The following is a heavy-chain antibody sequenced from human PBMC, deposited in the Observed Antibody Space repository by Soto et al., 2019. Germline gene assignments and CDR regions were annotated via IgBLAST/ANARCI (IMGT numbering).Heavy chain of an antibody. J-gene: IGHJ4*02. D-gene: IGHD3-22*01. CDR2: INHSGST. CDR3: ARGRSGYASDY. CDR1: GGSFSGYY. Sequence: SETLSLTCAVYGGSFSGYYWSWIRQPPGKGLEWIGEINHSGSTNYNPSLKSRVTISVDTSKNQFSLKLSSVTAADTAVYYCARGRSGYASDYWGQGTLVTVSS. V-gene: IGHV4-34*01.